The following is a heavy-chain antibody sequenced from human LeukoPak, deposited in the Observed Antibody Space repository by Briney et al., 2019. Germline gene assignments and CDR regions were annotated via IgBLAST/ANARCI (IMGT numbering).Heavy chain of an antibody. CDR3: AKDTIGGYCSSTSCYAGFDY. CDR1: GFTFDDYT. V-gene: IGHV3-43*01. CDR2: IGWDGGST. D-gene: IGHD2-2*01. Sequence: GGSLRLSCAASGFTFDDYTMHWVRQAPGKGLEWGSLIGWDGGSTYYADSVKGRFTISRDNSKNSLYLQMNSLRTEDTALYYCAKDTIGGYCSSTSCYAGFDYWGQGTLVTVSS. J-gene: IGHJ4*02.